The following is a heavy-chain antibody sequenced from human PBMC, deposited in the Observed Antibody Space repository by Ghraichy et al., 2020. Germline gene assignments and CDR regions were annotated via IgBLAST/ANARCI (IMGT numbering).Heavy chain of an antibody. J-gene: IGHJ4*02. CDR1: GFTFSTYS. V-gene: IGHV3-48*01. CDR2: ITSSSGTR. D-gene: IGHD2-15*01. CDR3: ASPRYCSHDDCSNNLDF. Sequence: GGSLRLSCAASGFTFSTYSMSWVRQAPGAGLEWVAYITSSSGTRIYADSVKGRFTISRDNAKNSLYLQMNSLRAEDTAVYYCASPRYCSHDDCSNNLDFWGQGTLVTVSS.